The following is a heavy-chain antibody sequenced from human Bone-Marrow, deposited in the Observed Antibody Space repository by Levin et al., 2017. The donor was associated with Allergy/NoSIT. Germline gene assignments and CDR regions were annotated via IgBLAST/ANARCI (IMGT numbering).Heavy chain of an antibody. CDR3: AKNSGDDSGYYYDYFDS. D-gene: IGHD3-22*01. Sequence: GESLKISCAASGFIFSNYAMHWVRQAPGKGLEWVALILFDGSNQFYTDSVKGRFTISRDNSKNTLHLQMNSLRAEDTAVYYCAKNSGDDSGYYYDYFDSWGQGTLVTVSS. J-gene: IGHJ4*02. V-gene: IGHV3-30*02. CDR2: ILFDGSNQ. CDR1: GFIFSNYA.